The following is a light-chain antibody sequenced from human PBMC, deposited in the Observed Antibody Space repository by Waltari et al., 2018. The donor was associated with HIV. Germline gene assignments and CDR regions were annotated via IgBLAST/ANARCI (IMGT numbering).Light chain of an antibody. V-gene: IGLV1-40*01. CDR1: LSDIGAGYD. Sequence: QSVLTPPPSVSGAPGQRVTIPCTGSLSDIGAGYDVHWYQQLPGTAPKLLIYANINRPSGVPDRFSGSKSGSSASLAITGLQAEDEAHYYCQSFDSSLTTSGVIFGGGTKLTVL. CDR2: ANI. CDR3: QSFDSSLTTSGVI. J-gene: IGLJ2*01.